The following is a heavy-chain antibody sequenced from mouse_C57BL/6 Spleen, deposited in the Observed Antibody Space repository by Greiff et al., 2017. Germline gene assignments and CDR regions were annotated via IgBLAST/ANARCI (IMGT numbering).Heavy chain of an antibody. J-gene: IGHJ4*01. D-gene: IGHD1-1*01. CDR1: GYTFTSYW. Sequence: QVQLQQPGAELVMPGASVKLSCKASGYTFTSYWMHWVKQRPGQGLEWIGEIDPSDSYTNYNQKFKGKSTLTVDKSSSTSYMQLSSLTSEYSAVYYCARSPYGSSGAMDYWGQGTSVTVSS. CDR2: IDPSDSYT. V-gene: IGHV1-69*01. CDR3: ARSPYGSSGAMDY.